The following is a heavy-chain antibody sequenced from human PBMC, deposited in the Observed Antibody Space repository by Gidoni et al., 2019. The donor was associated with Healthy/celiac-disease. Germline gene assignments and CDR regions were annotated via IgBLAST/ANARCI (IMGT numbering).Heavy chain of an antibody. J-gene: IGHJ5*02. CDR2: ISSSSSYI. Sequence: EVQLVQSGGGRVKPWGSLRLSCAASGFTFSSNSMDWVRQAPGKGLEWVSSISSSSSYIYYADSVKGRFTISRDNAKNSLYLQMNSLRAEDTAVYYCARASDYGDYDWFDPWGQGTLVTVSS. V-gene: IGHV3-21*01. CDR3: ARASDYGDYDWFDP. D-gene: IGHD4-17*01. CDR1: GFTFSSNS.